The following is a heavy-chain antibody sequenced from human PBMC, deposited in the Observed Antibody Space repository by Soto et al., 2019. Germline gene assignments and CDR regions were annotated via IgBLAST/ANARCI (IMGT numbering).Heavy chain of an antibody. CDR1: GGSIANNNYF. Sequence: PSETLSLTCTVSGGSIANNNYFWGWGRQPPGKGLEWIGSAAYSGGTYKNPSLKSRVTVSVDTSKNQFSLKLTSVTAADTAVYYCAKVVVGATSHSDFDSWGQGTLVTVSS. J-gene: IGHJ4*02. CDR3: AKVVVGATSHSDFDS. CDR2: AAYSGGT. V-gene: IGHV4-39*01. D-gene: IGHD2-15*01.